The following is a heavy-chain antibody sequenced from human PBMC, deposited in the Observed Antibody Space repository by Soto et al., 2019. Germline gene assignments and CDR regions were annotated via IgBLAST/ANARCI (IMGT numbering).Heavy chain of an antibody. V-gene: IGHV1-69*01. D-gene: IGHD2-2*01. CDR3: ARDLGGYCSSTSCRGTTY. J-gene: IGHJ4*02. CDR1: GGTFSSYA. Sequence: QVQLVQSGAEVKKPGSSEKVSCKASGGTFSSYAISWVRQAPGQGLEWMGGIIPIFGTANYAQKFQGRVTITADESTSTAYMELSSLRSEDTAVYYCARDLGGYCSSTSCRGTTYWGQGTLVTVSS. CDR2: IIPIFGTA.